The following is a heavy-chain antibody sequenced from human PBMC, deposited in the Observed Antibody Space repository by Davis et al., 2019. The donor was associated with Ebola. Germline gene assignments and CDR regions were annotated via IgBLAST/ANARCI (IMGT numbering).Heavy chain of an antibody. Sequence: GESLKISCAASGFTVSSNYMNWVRQAPGKGLEWVSSISSSSSYIYYADSVKGRFTISRDNAKNTLYLQMNSLRAEDTAVYYCTKGQGYFLDYWGQGTLVTVSS. V-gene: IGHV3-21*01. CDR1: GFTVSSNY. J-gene: IGHJ4*02. D-gene: IGHD6-13*01. CDR2: ISSSSSYI. CDR3: TKGQGYFLDY.